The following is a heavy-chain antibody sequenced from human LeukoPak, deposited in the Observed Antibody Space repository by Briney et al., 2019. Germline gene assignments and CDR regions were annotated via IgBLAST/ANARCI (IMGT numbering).Heavy chain of an antibody. CDR3: ARSTWIQLYYYMDV. V-gene: IGHV1-69*13. CDR2: IIPIFGTA. Sequence: GASVKVSCKASGGTFSSYAISWVRQAPGQGLECMGGIIPIFGTANYAQKFQGRVTITADESTSTAYMELSSLRSEDTAVYYCARSTWIQLYYYMDVWGKGTTVTVSS. J-gene: IGHJ6*03. D-gene: IGHD5-18*01. CDR1: GGTFSSYA.